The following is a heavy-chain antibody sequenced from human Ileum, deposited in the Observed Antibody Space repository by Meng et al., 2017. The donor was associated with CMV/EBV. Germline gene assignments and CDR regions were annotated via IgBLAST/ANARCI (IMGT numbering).Heavy chain of an antibody. CDR1: GFSFSTRGVG. CDR2: IYWDEDK. J-gene: IGHJ4*02. V-gene: IGHV2-5*02. D-gene: IGHD3-16*01. Sequence: QITLTESGPTLVKPTQTLTLTCTFYGFSFSTRGVGVGWIRQPPGKALEWLALIYWDEDKGYSPSLKRRLTITKDTSKNQVVLTMTNVGPVDTATYFCARSLYYSSYYFDYWGQGTLVTVSS. CDR3: ARSLYYSSYYFDY.